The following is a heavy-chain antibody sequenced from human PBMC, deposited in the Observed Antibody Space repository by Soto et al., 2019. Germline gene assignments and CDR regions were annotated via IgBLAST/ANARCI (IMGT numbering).Heavy chain of an antibody. V-gene: IGHV1-69*01. CDR2: IIPIFGTA. CDR1: GGTFSSYA. CDR3: AREVYYDSSGYYGALDAFDI. J-gene: IGHJ3*02. D-gene: IGHD3-22*01. Sequence: QVQLVQSGAEVKKPGSSVKVSCKASGGTFSSYAISWVRQAPGQGLEWMGGIIPIFGTANYAQKFQGRVTITADESTSTAYMELSSLRSEDTAVYYCAREVYYDSSGYYGALDAFDIWGQGTMVTVSS.